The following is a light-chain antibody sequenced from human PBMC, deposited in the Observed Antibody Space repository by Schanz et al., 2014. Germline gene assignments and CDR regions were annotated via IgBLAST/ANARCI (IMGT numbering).Light chain of an antibody. CDR1: QTVSNN. J-gene: IGKJ1*01. Sequence: EIVMTQSPATLSVSPGERGTLSCRASQTVSNNLAWYQQKPGQTPRLLIYGASTRATGIPAKFSGSGSGTEFTLTISSLQPEDLAVYYCQQYNGGTFGQGTKVEIK. CDR2: GAS. V-gene: IGKV3-15*01. CDR3: QQYNGGT.